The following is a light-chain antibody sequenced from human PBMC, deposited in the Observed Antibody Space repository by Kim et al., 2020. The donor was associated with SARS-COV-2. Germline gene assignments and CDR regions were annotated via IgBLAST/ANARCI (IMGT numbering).Light chain of an antibody. CDR1: ENIRSY. V-gene: IGKV1-39*01. CDR2: HAS. Sequence: ASVGDRVAISCRASENIRSYLNWYQQIPGRAPKLLIFHASTLQIGVPTRFSGSGSGTDYTLTMSNLQPEDFATYYCEQSYSSPLTFGLGTKVDIK. J-gene: IGKJ1*01. CDR3: EQSYSSPLT.